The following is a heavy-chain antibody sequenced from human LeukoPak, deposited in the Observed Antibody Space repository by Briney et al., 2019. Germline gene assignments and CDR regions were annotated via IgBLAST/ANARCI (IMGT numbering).Heavy chain of an antibody. CDR3: ARHPSALIAVAGTLSIYYYGMDV. D-gene: IGHD6-19*01. J-gene: IGHJ6*02. CDR1: GGSISSYY. CDR2: IYYSGST. V-gene: IGHV4-59*08. Sequence: SETLSLTCTVSGGSISSYYWSRIRQPPGKGLEWIGYIYYSGSTNYNPSLKSRVTISVDTSKNQFSLKLSSVTAADTAVYYCARHPSALIAVAGTLSIYYYGMDVWGQGTTVTVSS.